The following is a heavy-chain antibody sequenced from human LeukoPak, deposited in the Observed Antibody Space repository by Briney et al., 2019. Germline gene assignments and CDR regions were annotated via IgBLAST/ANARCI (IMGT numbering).Heavy chain of an antibody. J-gene: IGHJ4*02. CDR2: IYSGGST. CDR1: GFTVSSNY. V-gene: IGHV3-53*01. Sequence: PGGSLRLSGAASGFTVSSNYMTWVRQAPGKGLEWVSVIYSGGSTYYADSVKGRFTISRDNSKNTLYLQMNSLRAEDTAVYYCASGRTVTTFDYWGQGTLVTVSS. D-gene: IGHD4-17*01. CDR3: ASGRTVTTFDY.